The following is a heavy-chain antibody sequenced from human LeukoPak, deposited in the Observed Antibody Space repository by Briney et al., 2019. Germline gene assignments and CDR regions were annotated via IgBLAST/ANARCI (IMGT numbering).Heavy chain of an antibody. CDR2: VYYIGTT. CDR1: GASISSYY. CDR3: ARGDDNFDY. J-gene: IGHJ4*02. Sequence: PSETLSLTCTVSGASISSYYWSWIRQPPGKGLEWIGYVYYIGTTIYNPSLKSRVTISVDTSRNQFSLKLSSVAAAGTAVYYCARGDDNFDYWGQGTLVTVSS. V-gene: IGHV4-59*01.